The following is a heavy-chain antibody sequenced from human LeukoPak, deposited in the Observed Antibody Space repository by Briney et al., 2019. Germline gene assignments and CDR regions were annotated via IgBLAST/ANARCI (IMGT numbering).Heavy chain of an antibody. CDR2: LWYDGSNK. D-gene: IGHD6-19*01. CDR1: GFTFSSNG. J-gene: IGHJ4*02. CDR3: ARGSRRIAVAGRFDY. V-gene: IGHV3-33*01. Sequence: SLRLSCSASGFTFSSNGMHRLRQAPGKGLEWVAVLWYDGSNKYYADSVKGRFTISRDNSKSTLYLQMSSLRAEDTAVYYCARGSRRIAVAGRFDYWGQGTLVTVSS.